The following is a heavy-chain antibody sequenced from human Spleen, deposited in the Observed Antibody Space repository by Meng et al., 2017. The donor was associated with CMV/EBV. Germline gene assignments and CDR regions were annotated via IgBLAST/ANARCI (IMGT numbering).Heavy chain of an antibody. V-gene: IGHV3-11*01. CDR3: ARSRGGSTSCPQCWFDP. J-gene: IGHJ5*02. Sequence: GESLKISCAASGFSFSDNYMTWIRQAPGKGLEWVSYISSSGTTIHSADSVKGRFIISRDDAKNSVYLQMNSLRAEDTAVYYCARSRGGSTSCPQCWFDPWGQGTLVTVSS. CDR2: ISSSGTTI. D-gene: IGHD2-2*01. CDR1: GFSFSDNY.